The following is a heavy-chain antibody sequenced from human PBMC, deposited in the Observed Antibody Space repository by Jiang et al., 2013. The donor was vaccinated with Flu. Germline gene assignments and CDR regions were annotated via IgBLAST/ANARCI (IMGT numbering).Heavy chain of an antibody. J-gene: IGHJ4*02. CDR1: GYTFTTYY. CDR3: ARGLHAGSYFNFDY. CDR2: FNPGGGGT. Sequence: QLVESGAEVKKPGASVKVSCKASGYTFTTYYIHRVRQAPGQGLEWMGMFNPGGGGTIYAQQLRGRVTMPRDTSTTTVYMELSSLRSDDTAVYYCARGLHAGSYFNFDYWGQGALVIVSS. V-gene: IGHV1-46*01. D-gene: IGHD3-10*01.